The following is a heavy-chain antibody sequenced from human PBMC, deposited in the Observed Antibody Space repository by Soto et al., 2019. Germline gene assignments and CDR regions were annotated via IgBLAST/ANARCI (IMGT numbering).Heavy chain of an antibody. CDR3: AKHSLRRAAAGPFDY. CDR1: GLTCISYA. D-gene: IGHD6-13*01. CDR2: ISGSGGST. V-gene: IGHV3-23*01. J-gene: IGHJ4*02. Sequence: GRPLRLSCAASGLTCISYAMSWVRQAPGKGLEWVSAISGSGGSTYYADSVKGRFTISRDNSKNTLYLQMNSLRAEDTAVYYCAKHSLRRAAAGPFDYWVQGTLVTVSS.